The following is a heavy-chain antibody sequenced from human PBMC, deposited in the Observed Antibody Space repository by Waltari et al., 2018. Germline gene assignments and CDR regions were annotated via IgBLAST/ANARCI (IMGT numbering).Heavy chain of an antibody. V-gene: IGHV4-59*05. CDR2: IYYSGGT. CDR3: ARHPLPGGRKGPTYFDY. J-gene: IGHJ4*02. CDR1: GFTFSSYSMN. D-gene: IGHD6-25*01. Sequence: VQLVESGGGLVKPGGSLRLSCAASGFTFSSYSMNWVRQAPGKGLEWIGSIYYSGGTDYNPALKSRVTISVDTSKNQFSLKLSSGTAADTAVYYCARHPLPGGRKGPTYFDYWGQGTLVTVSS.